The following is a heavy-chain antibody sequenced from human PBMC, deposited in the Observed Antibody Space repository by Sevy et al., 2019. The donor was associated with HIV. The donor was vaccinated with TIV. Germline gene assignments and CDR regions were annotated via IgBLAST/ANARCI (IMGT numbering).Heavy chain of an antibody. CDR2: ILYDGSNE. D-gene: IGHD3-10*01. CDR1: GFTFNGYG. J-gene: IGHJ4*02. Sequence: GGSLRLSCAASGFTFNGYGMHWVRQAPGKGLEWVAVILYDGSNEYYADSVKGRFTISRDNSKNTVYLQMNRLRTEDTAVYYCAKGFNYGSGSYYGGTDYWGQGTLVTVSS. CDR3: AKGFNYGSGSYYGGTDY. V-gene: IGHV3-30*18.